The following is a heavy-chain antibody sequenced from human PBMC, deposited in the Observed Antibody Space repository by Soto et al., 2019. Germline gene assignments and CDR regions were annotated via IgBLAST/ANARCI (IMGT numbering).Heavy chain of an antibody. D-gene: IGHD2-15*01. CDR1: GYTFTSYG. CDR3: ARIVGGYCSGGSCYGRGGVDY. CDR2: ISAYNGHT. Sequence: QVQLVQSGAEVKKPGASVKVSCKASGYTFTSYGISWVRQAPGQGLEWMGWISAYNGHTNYAQKLQGRVTMTTDKSKSPAYMELRRLRSDDTAVYFCARIVGGYCSGGSCYGRGGVDYWGQGTLVTVSS. J-gene: IGHJ4*02. V-gene: IGHV1-18*01.